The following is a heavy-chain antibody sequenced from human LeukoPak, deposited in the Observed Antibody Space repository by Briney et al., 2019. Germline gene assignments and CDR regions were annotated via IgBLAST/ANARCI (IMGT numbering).Heavy chain of an antibody. CDR1: GFTFSIFW. CDR2: IKQDGSEK. J-gene: IGHJ4*02. Sequence: GGSLRLSCAASGFTFSIFWMSWVRQAPGKGLEWVANIKQDGSEKYYVDSVKGRFTISRDNAKNSLYLQMSSLRGDDTALYYCASEDNTGSSAYWGQGTLVTV. V-gene: IGHV3-7*01. D-gene: IGHD3-22*01. CDR3: ASEDNTGSSAY.